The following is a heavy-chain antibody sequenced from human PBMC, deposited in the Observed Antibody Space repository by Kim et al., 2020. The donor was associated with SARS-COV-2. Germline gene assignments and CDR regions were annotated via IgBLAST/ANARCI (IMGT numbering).Heavy chain of an antibody. CDR3: VRGAGSLEYDGLSR. J-gene: IGHJ4*02. D-gene: IGHD3-9*01. CDR1: GFIFSDHA. V-gene: IGHV3-73*01. CDR2: IRSKHNKYAT. Sequence: GGSLRLSCAASGFIFSDHALHWVRQTAGKGLEWVGRIRSKHNKYATAYAAAVKGRFIVSRSDSRNMGYLQMNSLKTEDTAVYYCVRGAGSLEYDGLSRWGQGTQVTVSS.